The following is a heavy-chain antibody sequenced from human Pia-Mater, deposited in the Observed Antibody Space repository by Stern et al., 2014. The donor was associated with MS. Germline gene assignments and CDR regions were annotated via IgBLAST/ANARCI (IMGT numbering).Heavy chain of an antibody. V-gene: IGHV1-69*01. J-gene: IGHJ5*01. CDR3: ARGAYCGGDCYWGWFDS. Sequence: VQLVQSGAEVKKPGSSVKVSCKVSGGTFSANAFSWVRQAPGQGLEWMGGILPIGGAADYAQNFQGRVTITADESTSTVYMEMSSLRSEDTAVYHCARGAYCGGDCYWGWFDSWGQGTLVTVSS. CDR1: GGTFSANA. D-gene: IGHD2-21*02. CDR2: ILPIGGAA.